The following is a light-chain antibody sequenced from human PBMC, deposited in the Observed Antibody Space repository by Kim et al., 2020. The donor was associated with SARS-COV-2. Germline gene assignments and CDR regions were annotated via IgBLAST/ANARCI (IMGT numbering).Light chain of an antibody. J-gene: IGKJ2*03. Sequence: DIQLTQSPSFLSASVGDRVTITCRASQGINSYLAWYQQKPGKAPKLLIYTASTLQSGVPSRFSGSGSGTEFSLTISSLQPEDFVTYYCQRLNSYPHGFGQGTKLEIK. CDR3: QRLNSYPHG. CDR2: TAS. CDR1: QGINSY. V-gene: IGKV1-9*01.